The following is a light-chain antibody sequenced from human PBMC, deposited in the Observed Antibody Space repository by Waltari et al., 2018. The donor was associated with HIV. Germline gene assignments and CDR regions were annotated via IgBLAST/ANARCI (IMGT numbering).Light chain of an antibody. CDR1: SLRSYY. Sequence: SSELTQDPAVSVALGQTVRITCQGESLRSYYASWYQQKPGQAPVLVIYGKNNRPSGIPDRFAGSSSGNTASLTITGAQAEDEADYYCNSRDSSGNHRMFGGGTKLTVL. V-gene: IGLV3-19*01. CDR3: NSRDSSGNHRM. CDR2: GKN. J-gene: IGLJ3*02.